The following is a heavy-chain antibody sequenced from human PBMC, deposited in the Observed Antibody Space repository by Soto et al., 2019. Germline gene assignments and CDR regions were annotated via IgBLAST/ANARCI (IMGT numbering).Heavy chain of an antibody. D-gene: IGHD3-22*01. Sequence: QVQLVQSGAEVKKPGASVKVCCKASGYTFTSYGINWVRQAPGRGLEWMGWINPGNGNTKYSQQFQGRVIIDRDTSASTAYMELSSLRSEDTAVYYCARGGYFDSSNYLAYWGLGTLVTVSS. CDR2: INPGNGNT. CDR1: GYTFTSYG. V-gene: IGHV1-3*01. CDR3: ARGGYFDSSNYLAY. J-gene: IGHJ4*02.